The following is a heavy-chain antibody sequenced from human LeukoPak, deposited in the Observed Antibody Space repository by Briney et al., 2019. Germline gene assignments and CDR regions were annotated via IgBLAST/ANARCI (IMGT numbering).Heavy chain of an antibody. V-gene: IGHV6-1*01. CDR3: ARGITMVRGVLHAFDI. Sequence: SQTLSLTCAISGDSVSSNSSAWNWIRQSPSRGLEWLGRTYYRSKWYNDYAVSVKSRITINPDTSENQFSLQLNSVTPEDTAVYYCARGITMVRGVLHAFDIWGQGTMVTVSS. CDR2: TYYRSKWYN. D-gene: IGHD3-10*01. J-gene: IGHJ3*02. CDR1: GDSVSSNSSA.